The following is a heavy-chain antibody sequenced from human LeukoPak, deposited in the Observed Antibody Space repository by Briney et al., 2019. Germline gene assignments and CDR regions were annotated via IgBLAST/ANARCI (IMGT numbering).Heavy chain of an antibody. D-gene: IGHD3-10*01. J-gene: IGHJ3*02. CDR3: ARAPPGIGSSARNAFDI. V-gene: IGHV4-31*03. Sequence: SQTLSLTCTVSGGSIGSGGYYWSWIRQHPGKGLEWIGYIYYSGSTYYNPSLKSRVTISVDTSKNQFSLKLSSVTAADTAVYYCARAPPGIGSSARNAFDIWGQGTMVTVSS. CDR1: GGSIGSGGYY. CDR2: IYYSGST.